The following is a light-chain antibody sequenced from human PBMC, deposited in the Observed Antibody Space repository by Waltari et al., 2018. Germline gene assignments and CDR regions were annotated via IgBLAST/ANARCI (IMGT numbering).Light chain of an antibody. Sequence: DIQMTQSPSSLSASVGDRVTITCQASQDISNYLNWYQQKPGKAPKTLIYDASNLETGVPSRFSGSGSGTDFTFTISSLQPEDIATYYCQQYDNLPLTFGGGTK. V-gene: IGKV1-33*01. CDR1: QDISNY. J-gene: IGKJ4*01. CDR3: QQYDNLPLT. CDR2: DAS.